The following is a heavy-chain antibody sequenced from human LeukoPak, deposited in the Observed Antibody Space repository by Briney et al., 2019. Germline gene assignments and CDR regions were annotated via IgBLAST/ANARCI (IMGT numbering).Heavy chain of an antibody. CDR1: GFTFSSYE. CDR2: INHSGST. V-gene: IGHV4-34*01. J-gene: IGHJ4*02. Sequence: GSLRLSCAASGFTFSSYEMNWVRQAPGKGLEWIGEINHSGSTNYNPSLKSRVTISVDTSKNQFSLKLSSVTAADTAVYYCARVFRGVLRLYRYCSGGSCSSRFDYWGQGTLVTVSS. CDR3: ARVFRGVLRLYRYCSGGSCSSRFDY. D-gene: IGHD2-15*01.